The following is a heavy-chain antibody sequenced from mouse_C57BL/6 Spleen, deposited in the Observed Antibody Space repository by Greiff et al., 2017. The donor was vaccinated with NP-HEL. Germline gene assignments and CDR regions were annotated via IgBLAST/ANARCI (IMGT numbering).Heavy chain of an antibody. V-gene: IGHV1-50*01. Sequence: QVQLQQPGAELVKPGASVKLSCKASGYTFTSYWMQWVKQRPGQGLEWIGEIDPSDSYTNYNQKFKGKATLTVDTSSSTAYMQLSSLTSEDSAVYYCARRTFGLRLAMDYWGQGTSVTVSS. CDR3: ARRTFGLRLAMDY. CDR2: IDPSDSYT. J-gene: IGHJ4*01. CDR1: GYTFTSYW. D-gene: IGHD2-4*01.